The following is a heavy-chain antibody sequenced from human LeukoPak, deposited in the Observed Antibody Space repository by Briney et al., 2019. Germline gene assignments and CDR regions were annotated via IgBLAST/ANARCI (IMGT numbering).Heavy chain of an antibody. CDR3: ARSGIVATITGYYFDY. Sequence: SETLSLTCAVSGYSISSGYYWGWIRQPPGKGREWIGGIFLVGSPYYNPSLKSRVTISVDTSKNQFSLKLSSVTAADTAVYYCARSGIVATITGYYFDYWGQGTLVTVSS. CDR1: GYSISSGYY. V-gene: IGHV4-38-2*01. D-gene: IGHD5-12*01. J-gene: IGHJ4*02. CDR2: IFLVGSP.